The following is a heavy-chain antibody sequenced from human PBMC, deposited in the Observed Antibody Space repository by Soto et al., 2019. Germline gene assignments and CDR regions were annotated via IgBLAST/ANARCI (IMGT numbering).Heavy chain of an antibody. V-gene: IGHV3-23*01. CDR2: ISGSGGST. D-gene: IGHD6-6*01. J-gene: IGHJ4*02. Sequence: VGSLRLSCAASGFTFSSYAMSWVRQAPGKGLEWVSAISGSGGSTYYADSVKGRFTISRDNSKNTLYLQMNSLRAEDTAVYYCARDIAARPLDYWGQGTLVTVSS. CDR3: ARDIAARPLDY. CDR1: GFTFSSYA.